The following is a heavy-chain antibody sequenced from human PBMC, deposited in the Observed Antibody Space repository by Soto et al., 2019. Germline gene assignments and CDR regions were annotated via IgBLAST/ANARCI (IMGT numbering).Heavy chain of an antibody. CDR3: ARGSSGYISSWYYFDY. J-gene: IGHJ4*02. CDR2: ISADGNYE. CDR1: AFTFSSRS. D-gene: IGHD6-13*01. V-gene: IGHV3-30-3*01. Sequence: GGSLRLSCAASAFTFSSRSMHWVRQAPGKGLEWVAVISADGNYEHYAESVRGRFSISRDNLKNTLSLHMSSLRDEDTAVYFCARGSSGYISSWYYFDYWGRGTLVTVSS.